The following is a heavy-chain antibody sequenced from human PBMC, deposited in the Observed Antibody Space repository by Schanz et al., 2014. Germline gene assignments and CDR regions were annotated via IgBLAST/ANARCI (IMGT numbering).Heavy chain of an antibody. CDR1: GFAFSSYS. Sequence: VQLVESGGGLVKPGGSLRLSCTASGFAFSSYSMNWVRQVPGKGLEWLSYIATSSSTRHYADSVKGRVTISRDNAKNSVSLQMRRLRVEDTAVYYCASGVHVSSLQKGLQFWGRGTLXIVSS. V-gene: IGHV3-48*01. J-gene: IGHJ1*01. CDR2: IATSSSTR. CDR3: ASGVHVSSLQKGLQF. D-gene: IGHD3-10*01.